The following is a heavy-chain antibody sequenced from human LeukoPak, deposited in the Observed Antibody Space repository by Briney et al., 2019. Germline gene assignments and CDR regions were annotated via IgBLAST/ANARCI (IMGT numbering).Heavy chain of an antibody. CDR3: AKIVTVADTGF. D-gene: IGHD6-19*01. Sequence: GGSLRLSCAASGFTFSSYSMNWVRQAPGKGLEWVSSISSSSSYIYYADSVKGRFTISRDNSKNTLYLQMNSLRAEDAAVYYCAKIVTVADTGFWGQGTLVTVSS. V-gene: IGHV3-21*04. CDR2: ISSSSSYI. J-gene: IGHJ4*02. CDR1: GFTFSSYS.